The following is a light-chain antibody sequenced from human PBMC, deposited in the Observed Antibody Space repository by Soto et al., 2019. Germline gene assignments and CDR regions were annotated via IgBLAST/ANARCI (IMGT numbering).Light chain of an antibody. CDR3: QQYGTSPLT. CDR2: GAS. Sequence: ENVLTQSPGTLSLSPGEGGTLSCRASQSVSSNYLAWYQQKPGQAPRLLISGASSRATGIPDRFSGSGSGTDFTLTITGLVPEDFAVYYCQQYGTSPLTFGGGTKVDIK. V-gene: IGKV3-20*01. J-gene: IGKJ4*01. CDR1: QSVSSNY.